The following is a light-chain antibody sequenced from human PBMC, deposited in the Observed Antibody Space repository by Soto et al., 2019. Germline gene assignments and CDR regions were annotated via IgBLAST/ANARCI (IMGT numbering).Light chain of an antibody. V-gene: IGLV6-57*04. CDR1: SGSIASNY. CDR2: EDN. CDR3: QSYHSGNVV. Sequence: NFMLTQPHSVSESPGKTVTISCTRSSGSIASNYVQWYQQRPGSAPTPVIYEDNERPSGVPDRFSGSIDSSSNSDSLTISGLKTDDEADYYCQSYHSGNVVFGGRTKLTVL. J-gene: IGLJ2*01.